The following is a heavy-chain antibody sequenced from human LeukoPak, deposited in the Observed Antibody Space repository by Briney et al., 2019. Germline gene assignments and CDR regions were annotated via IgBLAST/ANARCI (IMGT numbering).Heavy chain of an antibody. J-gene: IGHJ4*02. D-gene: IGHD3-16*01. CDR1: GFTFSSYA. V-gene: IGHV3-23*01. CDR3: ARKPTSDFDY. CDR2: ISGSGGST. Sequence: PGGSLRLSCAASGFTFSSYAMSWVRQAPGKGLEWVSAISGSGGSTYYADSVKGRFTISRDNAKNSLYLQMNSLRAEDTAVYYCARKPTSDFDYWGQGTLVTVSS.